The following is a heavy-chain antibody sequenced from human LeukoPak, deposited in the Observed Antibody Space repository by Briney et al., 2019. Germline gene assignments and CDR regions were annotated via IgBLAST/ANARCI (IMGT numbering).Heavy chain of an antibody. J-gene: IGHJ4*02. CDR1: GFIFGDFY. CDR3: VRDPEYSDN. V-gene: IGHV3-11*01. Sequence: PGGSLRLFCVGSGFIFGDFYMNWTRPAPGKGLEWISFITSSGDSIYYADSVKGRFSVFRDNAKNSLYLQMHSLRAEDTAVYFCVRDPEYSDNWGQGTLVSVSS. CDR2: ITSSGDSI. D-gene: IGHD1-1*01.